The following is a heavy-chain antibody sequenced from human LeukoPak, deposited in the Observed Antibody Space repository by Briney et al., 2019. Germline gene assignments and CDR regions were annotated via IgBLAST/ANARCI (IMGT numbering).Heavy chain of an antibody. CDR3: ARSSVAGPRYYYYGMDV. CDR2: ISSSGSTI. CDR1: GFTFSDYY. V-gene: IGHV3-11*01. J-gene: IGHJ6*02. D-gene: IGHD6-19*01. Sequence: GGSLRLSRAASGFTFSDYYMSWIRQAPGKGLEWVSYISSSGSTIYYADSVKGRFTISRDNAKNSLYLQMNSLRAEDTALYYCARSSVAGPRYYYYGMDVWGQGTTVTVSS.